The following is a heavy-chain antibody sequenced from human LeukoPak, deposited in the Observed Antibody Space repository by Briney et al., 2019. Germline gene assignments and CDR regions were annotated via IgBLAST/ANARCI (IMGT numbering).Heavy chain of an antibody. CDR1: GYTLTELS. Sequence: GASVKVSCKVSGYTLTELSMHWVRQAPGKGLEWMGGFDPEDGETIYAQKLQGRVTMTTDTSTSTAYMELRSLRSDDTAVYYCARTGPYGSGSYTLGWGQGTLVTVSS. J-gene: IGHJ4*02. D-gene: IGHD3-10*01. V-gene: IGHV1-24*01. CDR2: FDPEDGET. CDR3: ARTGPYGSGSYTLG.